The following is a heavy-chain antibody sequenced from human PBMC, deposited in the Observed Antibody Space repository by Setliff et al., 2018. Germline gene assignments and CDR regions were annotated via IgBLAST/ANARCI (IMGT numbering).Heavy chain of an antibody. D-gene: IGHD6-6*01. Sequence: SETLSLTCAVSGYSISSGYYWGWIRQPPGKGLKWIGSIYHSGSTYYNPSLKSRVTISVDTSKNQFSLKLSSVTAADTAVYYCARLSSSGGFYDYYYGMDVWGQGTTVTVSS. V-gene: IGHV4-38-2*01. CDR1: GYSISSGYY. CDR2: IYHSGST. J-gene: IGHJ6*02. CDR3: ARLSSSGGFYDYYYGMDV.